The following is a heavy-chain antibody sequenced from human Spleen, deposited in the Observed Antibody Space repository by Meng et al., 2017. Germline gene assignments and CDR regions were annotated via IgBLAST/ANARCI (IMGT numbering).Heavy chain of an antibody. D-gene: IGHD5-18*01. J-gene: IGHJ3*01. CDR1: GFTFSSYA. Sequence: GESLKISCAASGFTFSSYAMSWVRQAPGKGLEWVSSITGSGDTTYYADSVKGRFTISRDNSKNTVSLQMNSLRAEDTAVYYCVKSLGYSYGYWGQGTRVTVSS. CDR2: ITGSGDTT. CDR3: VKSLGYSYGY. V-gene: IGHV3-23*01.